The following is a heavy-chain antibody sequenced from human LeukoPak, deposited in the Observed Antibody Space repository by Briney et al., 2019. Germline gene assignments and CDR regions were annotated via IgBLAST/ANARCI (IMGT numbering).Heavy chain of an antibody. CDR3: AKAPLGHCSGGTCYPLDY. V-gene: IGHV3-23*01. CDR2: ITGSGGST. D-gene: IGHD2-15*01. CDR1: GFTFSSYA. J-gene: IGHJ4*02. Sequence: GSLRLSCAASGFTFSSYAMSWVRQAPGKGLEWVSVITGSGGSTGYADSVKGRLTISRDNSKNTLYLQMNSLRAEDTAVYYCAKAPLGHCSGGTCYPLDYWGQGTLVTVSS.